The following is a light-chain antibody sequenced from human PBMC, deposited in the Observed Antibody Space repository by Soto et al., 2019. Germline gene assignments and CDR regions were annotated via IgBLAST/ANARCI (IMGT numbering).Light chain of an antibody. J-gene: IGKJ1*01. CDR2: DAS. CDR1: QDISNY. Sequence: DIQMTQSPSSLSASVGDRVTITCRASQDISNYLAWYQQKPGKVPKLLIYDASTLQSGVPSRFSGSGSGTDFTLTISSLQTEDVATYYCQNYNRAPWTFGQGTKVESK. V-gene: IGKV1-27*01. CDR3: QNYNRAPWT.